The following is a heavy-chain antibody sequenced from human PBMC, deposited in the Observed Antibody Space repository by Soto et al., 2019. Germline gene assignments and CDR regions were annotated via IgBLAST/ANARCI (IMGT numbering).Heavy chain of an antibody. D-gene: IGHD3-22*01. CDR3: ARAAVGGYYDSSGYYYPPYYYYGMDV. CDR1: GGTFSSYA. CDR2: IIPIFGTA. J-gene: IGHJ6*02. Sequence: SVKVSCKASGGTFSSYAISWVRQAPGQGLEWMGGIIPIFGTANYAQKFQGRVTITADESTSTAYMELSSLRSEDTAVYYCARAAVGGYYDSSGYYYPPYYYYGMDVWGQGTMVTVSS. V-gene: IGHV1-69*13.